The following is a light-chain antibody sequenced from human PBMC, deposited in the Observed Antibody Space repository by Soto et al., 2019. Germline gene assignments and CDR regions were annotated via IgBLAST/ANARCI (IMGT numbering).Light chain of an antibody. CDR1: SSDVGGYNF. V-gene: IGLV2-14*01. CDR2: EVT. J-gene: IGLJ2*01. Sequence: QSALTQPASVSGSPGQSITISCTGTSSDVGGYNFVSWYQHHPGKAPKLIIYEVTTRPSGVSNRFSASKSGNTASLTISGLQAEDEADYYCSSSTNPSTLVGFGGGTKLTVL. CDR3: SSSTNPSTLVG.